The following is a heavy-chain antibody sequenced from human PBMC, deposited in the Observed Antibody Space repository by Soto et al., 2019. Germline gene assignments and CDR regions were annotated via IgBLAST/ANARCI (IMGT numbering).Heavy chain of an antibody. V-gene: IGHV4-31*03. D-gene: IGHD2-21*02. J-gene: IGHJ5*02. Sequence: LSLTCTVSGGSISSGGYYWSWIRQHPGQGLEWIGYIYYSGSTYYNPSLKSRVTISVDTSKNQFSLKLSSVTAADTAVYYCARIIVVVTATWFDPWGQGTLVTVSS. CDR1: GGSISSGGYY. CDR2: IYYSGST. CDR3: ARIIVVVTATWFDP.